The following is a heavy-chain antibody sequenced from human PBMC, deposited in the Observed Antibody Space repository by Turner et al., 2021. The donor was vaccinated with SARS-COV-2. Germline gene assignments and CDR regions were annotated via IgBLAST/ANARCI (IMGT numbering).Heavy chain of an antibody. Sequence: QLQLQESDPRLVKPSATLSLTCTFAGGSISSSSSTWGWIRQPPGNGVEWIESIYYSGSTYDNPSLTSQVPIFVDTSENQSSLKLSSVTAADTAVYYCARHWEVAEAAYLARFDTWGQGTLVTVSS. CDR2: IYYSGST. CDR1: GGSISSSSST. V-gene: IGHV4-39*01. J-gene: IGHJ5*02. D-gene: IGHD6-13*01. CDR3: ARHWEVAEAAYLARFDT.